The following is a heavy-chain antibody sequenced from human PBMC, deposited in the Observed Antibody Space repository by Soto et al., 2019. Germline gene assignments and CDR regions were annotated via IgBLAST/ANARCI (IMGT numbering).Heavy chain of an antibody. V-gene: IGHV5-51*01. CDR1: GYSFTSYW. Sequence: GESLKISCNGSGYSFTSYWIGWVRQMPGKGLEWMGIIYPGDSDTRYSPSFQGQVTISADKSISTAYLQWSSLKASDTAMYYCARRIGTTQASDAFDIWGQGTMVTVSS. D-gene: IGHD1-26*01. CDR2: IYPGDSDT. J-gene: IGHJ3*02. CDR3: ARRIGTTQASDAFDI.